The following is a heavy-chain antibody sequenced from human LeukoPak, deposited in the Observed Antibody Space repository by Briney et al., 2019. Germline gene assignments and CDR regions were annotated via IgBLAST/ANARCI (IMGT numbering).Heavy chain of an antibody. CDR2: ISSSSSTI. V-gene: IGHV3-48*01. CDR1: GFTFGDYA. Sequence: GGSPRLSCTASGFTFGDYAMSWVRQAPGKGLEWVSYISSSSSTIYCADSVKGRFTISRDNAKNSLYLQMNSLRAEDTAVYYCARTTDTVDYWGQGTLVTVSS. CDR3: ARTTDTVDY. D-gene: IGHD4-11*01. J-gene: IGHJ4*02.